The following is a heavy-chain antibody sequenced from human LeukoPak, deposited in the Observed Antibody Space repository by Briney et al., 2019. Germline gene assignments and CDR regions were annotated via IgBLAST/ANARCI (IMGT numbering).Heavy chain of an antibody. CDR2: ISAYNSNT. CDR3: ARALLGYCSSTSCYDAFDI. V-gene: IGHV1-18*01. CDR1: GYTFTSYG. D-gene: IGHD2-2*01. J-gene: IGHJ3*02. Sequence: ASVKVSCKASGYTFTSYGISWVRQAPGQGLEWMGWISAYNSNTNYAQKLQGRVTMTTDTSTSTAYMELRSLRSDDTAVYYCARALLGYCSSTSCYDAFDIWGQGTMVTVSS.